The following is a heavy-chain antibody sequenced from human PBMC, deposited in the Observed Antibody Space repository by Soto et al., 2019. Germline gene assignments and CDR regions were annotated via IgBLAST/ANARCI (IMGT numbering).Heavy chain of an antibody. V-gene: IGHV4-31*03. D-gene: IGHD3-22*01. J-gene: IGHJ3*02. CDR2: IYYSGST. Sequence: PSETLSLTCTVSGGSISSGGYYWSWIRQHPGKGLEWIGYIYYSGSTYYNPSLKSRVTISVDTSKNQFSLKLSSVTAADTTVYYCARDGYYDSSGYYQQRAFDIWGQGTMVTVSS. CDR1: GGSISSGGYY. CDR3: ARDGYYDSSGYYQQRAFDI.